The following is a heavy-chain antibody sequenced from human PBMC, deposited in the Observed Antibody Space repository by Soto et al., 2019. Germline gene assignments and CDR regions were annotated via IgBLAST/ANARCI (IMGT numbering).Heavy chain of an antibody. CDR2: IYTSGST. Sequence: SETLSLTCTVSGGSISSYYWSWIRQPAGKGLEWIGRIYTSGSTNYNPSLKSRVTMSVDTSKNQFSLKLSSVTAAVTAVYYCARDGYSSSWYFIAGWFDPWGQGTLVTVSS. V-gene: IGHV4-4*07. D-gene: IGHD6-13*01. CDR3: ARDGYSSSWYFIAGWFDP. CDR1: GGSISSYY. J-gene: IGHJ5*02.